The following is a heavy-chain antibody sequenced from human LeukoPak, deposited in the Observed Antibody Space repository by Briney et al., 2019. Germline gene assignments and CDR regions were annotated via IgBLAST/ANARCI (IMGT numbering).Heavy chain of an antibody. CDR3: AREWSGNDYYYYYYMDV. Sequence: PGGSLRLSCAASGFTFSSYGMHWVRQAPGKGLEWVAVIWYDGSNKYYADSVKGRFTISRDNSKNTLYLQMNSLRAEDTAVYYCAREWSGNDYYYYYYMDVWGKGTTVTVSS. CDR2: IWYDGSNK. V-gene: IGHV3-33*01. CDR1: GFTFSSYG. J-gene: IGHJ6*03. D-gene: IGHD1-1*01.